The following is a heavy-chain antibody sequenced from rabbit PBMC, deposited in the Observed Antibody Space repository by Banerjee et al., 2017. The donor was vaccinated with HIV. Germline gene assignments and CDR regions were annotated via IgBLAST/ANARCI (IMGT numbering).Heavy chain of an antibody. D-gene: IGHD6-1*01. CDR1: GFSLSSYG. CDR2: IYAGGSGST. J-gene: IGHJ6*01. CDR3: ARDAGYGYGYSSDL. Sequence: QSLEESGGGLVQPGGSLTLTCTVSGFSLSSYGVSWVRQAPGKGLEWIGCIYAGGSGSTYYASWAKGRFTISKTSSTTVTLQMTSLTAADTATYFCARDAGYGYGYSSDLWGPGTLVTVS. V-gene: IGHV1S40*01.